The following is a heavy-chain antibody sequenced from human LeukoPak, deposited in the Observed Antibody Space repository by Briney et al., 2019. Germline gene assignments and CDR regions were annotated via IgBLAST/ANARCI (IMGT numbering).Heavy chain of an antibody. CDR2: VSYSGST. V-gene: IGHV4-59*01. J-gene: IGHJ3*02. CDR1: SGSINGYY. Sequence: SETLSLTCTVPSGSINGYYWSWIRQPPGQGLEWIGYVSYSGSTNYNPSLKSRVTISVDTSKNQFSLKLSSVTAADTAVYYCARRHTYYYDSSGYPLDAFDIWGQGTMVTVSS. CDR3: ARRHTYYYDSSGYPLDAFDI. D-gene: IGHD3-22*01.